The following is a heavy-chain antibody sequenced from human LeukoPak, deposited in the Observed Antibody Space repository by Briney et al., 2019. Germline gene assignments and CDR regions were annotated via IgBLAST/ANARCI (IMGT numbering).Heavy chain of an antibody. J-gene: IGHJ4*02. V-gene: IGHV1-18*01. CDR3: AATPDYGDYVDY. CDR1: GYTFTSYA. Sequence: ASVKVSCKASGYTFTSYAMHWVRQAPGQGLEWMGWISAYNGNTNYAQKLQGRVTMTTDTSTSTAYMELRSLRSDDTAVYYCAATPDYGDYVDYWGQGTLVTVSS. D-gene: IGHD4-17*01. CDR2: ISAYNGNT.